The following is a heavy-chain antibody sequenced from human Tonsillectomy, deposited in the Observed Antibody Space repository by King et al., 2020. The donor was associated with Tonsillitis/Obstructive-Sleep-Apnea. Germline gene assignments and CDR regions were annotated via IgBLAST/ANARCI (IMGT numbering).Heavy chain of an antibody. V-gene: IGHV3-33*01. D-gene: IGHD6-6*01. CDR1: GFTFSSYG. CDR2: IWYDGSNK. CDR3: ARESEGEYSSSWFDP. Sequence: VQLVESGGGVVQPGRSLRLSCAASGFTFSSYGMHWVRQAPGKGLEWVAVIWYDGSNKYYADSVKGRFTISKDNSKNTLYLQMNSLRAEDTAVYYCARESEGEYSSSWFDPWGQGTLVTVSS. J-gene: IGHJ5*02.